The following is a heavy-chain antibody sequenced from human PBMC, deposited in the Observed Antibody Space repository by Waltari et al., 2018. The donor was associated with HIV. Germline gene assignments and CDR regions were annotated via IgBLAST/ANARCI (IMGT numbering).Heavy chain of an antibody. CDR1: GFTFSSYA. J-gene: IGHJ4*02. CDR3: AKDSNYDSSGPIDY. Sequence: EVQLLESGGGLVQPGGSLRLSCAASGFTFSSYAMSWVRQAPGKGLELVSALSGSGASTYYADSVKGRFTISRDNSKNTLYLQMNRLRADDTAVYYCAKDSNYDSSGPIDYWGQGTLVTVSS. CDR2: LSGSGAST. D-gene: IGHD3-22*01. V-gene: IGHV3-23*01.